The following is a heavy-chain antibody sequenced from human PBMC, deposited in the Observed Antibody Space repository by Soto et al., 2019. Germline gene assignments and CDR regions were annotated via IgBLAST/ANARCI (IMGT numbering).Heavy chain of an antibody. CDR1: GYTFTNYG. V-gene: IGHV1-18*01. Sequence: QVQLVQSGDEVKKPGASVKVSCKASGYTFTNYGISWVRQAPGQGLEWMGWISPYNGNTKYPQKLQGRVTMTTDTSTGASYMELRSLRSDGTAVDFCARDGDRCTSTRCTPWPDSHFDLWGRGTLVTVSS. CDR2: ISPYNGNT. D-gene: IGHD2-2*01. J-gene: IGHJ2*01. CDR3: ARDGDRCTSTRCTPWPDSHFDL.